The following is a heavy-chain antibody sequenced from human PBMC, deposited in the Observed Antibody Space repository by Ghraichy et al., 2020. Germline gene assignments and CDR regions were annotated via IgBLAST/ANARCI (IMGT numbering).Heavy chain of an antibody. CDR2: IYYSGTT. V-gene: IGHV4-39*01. Sequence: SETLSLTCIISGGSIDSSSYYWGWIRQPPGKGLEWIGDIYYSGTTYYNPSLKSRATISVDTSKNQLSLKLTSVTAADTAVYYCTRPFGASPYAYYYGVDVGGHGTTVTVSS. J-gene: IGHJ6*02. CDR1: GGSIDSSSYY. CDR3: TRPFGASPYAYYYGVDV. D-gene: IGHD3-16*01.